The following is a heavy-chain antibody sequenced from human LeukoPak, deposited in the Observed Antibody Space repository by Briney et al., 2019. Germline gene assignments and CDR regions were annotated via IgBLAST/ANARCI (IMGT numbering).Heavy chain of an antibody. CDR3: ARKLGGAQCGGDCFFDH. CDR2: ISATGSYT. V-gene: IGHV3-11*03. Sequence: PGGSLRLSCEASGFMLSVYYMSWFRLAPGKGQEWIGYISATGSYTTYADSVRGRFTISRDNAKNLLFLQMNDLRTEDTAVYYCARKLGGAQCGGDCFFDHWGQGTRVAVSS. D-gene: IGHD2-21*02. J-gene: IGHJ4*02. CDR1: GFMLSVYY.